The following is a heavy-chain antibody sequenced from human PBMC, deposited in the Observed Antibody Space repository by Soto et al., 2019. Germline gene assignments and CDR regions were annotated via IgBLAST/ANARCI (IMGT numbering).Heavy chain of an antibody. CDR2: VFHSGIT. J-gene: IGHJ4*02. V-gene: IGHV4-59*01. CDR1: GGSITSYY. D-gene: IGHD1-26*01. Sequence: QVQLQESGPGLVKPSETLSLTCTVSGGSITSYYWSWIRQPPGKGLEWIGYVFHSGITGYNPSLKSRVTISVDASKNLFSLKLISVTAEDTAVYYCARDQNGSPYFDYWGQGTLVTVSS. CDR3: ARDQNGSPYFDY.